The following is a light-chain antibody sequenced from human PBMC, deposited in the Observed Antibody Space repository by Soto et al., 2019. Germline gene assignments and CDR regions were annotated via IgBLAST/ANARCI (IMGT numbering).Light chain of an antibody. CDR2: STN. CDR1: SGSVSISYY. Sequence: QTVVTQEPSFSVSPGRTVTLTCGLSSGSVSISYYPSWYQQTPGQAPRTLIYSTNTRSSGVPDRFSGSILGNKAALTITGAQADDESDYYCVLYMGSGIWVFGGGIKVTVL. J-gene: IGLJ3*02. CDR3: VLYMGSGIWV. V-gene: IGLV8-61*01.